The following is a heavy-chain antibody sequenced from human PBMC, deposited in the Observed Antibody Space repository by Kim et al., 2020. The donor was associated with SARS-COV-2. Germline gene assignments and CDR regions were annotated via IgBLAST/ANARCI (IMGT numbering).Heavy chain of an antibody. D-gene: IGHD1-7*01. Sequence: GGSLRLSCAASGFTFSSYAMSWVRQAPGKGLEWVSAISGSGGSTYYADSVKGRFTISRDNSKNTLYLQMNSLRAEDTAVYYCAKDNWNYAGNYYYYYYGMDVWGQGTTVTVSS. CDR1: GFTFSSYA. CDR3: AKDNWNYAGNYYYYYYGMDV. V-gene: IGHV3-23*01. CDR2: ISGSGGST. J-gene: IGHJ6*02.